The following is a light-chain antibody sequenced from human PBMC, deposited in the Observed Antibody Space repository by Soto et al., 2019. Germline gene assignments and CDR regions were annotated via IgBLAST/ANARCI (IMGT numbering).Light chain of an antibody. CDR3: QQYNNWPPIT. CDR1: QSLRST. J-gene: IGKJ5*01. V-gene: IGKV3-15*01. CDR2: GAS. Sequence: EIVLTQSPRTLSLSPGERATLSCRASQSLRSTSLAWYQQKPGQAPRLLIYGASTRATGIPARFSGSGSGTEFTLTISSLQSEDFAVYYCQQYNNWPPITFGQGTRLEIK.